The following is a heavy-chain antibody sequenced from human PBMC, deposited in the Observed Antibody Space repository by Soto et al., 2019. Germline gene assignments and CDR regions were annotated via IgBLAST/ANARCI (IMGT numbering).Heavy chain of an antibody. D-gene: IGHD3-3*01. Sequence: KGLEWVAVISYDGGNKYYADSVKGRFTISRDNSENRLDLKMYSLRAEDTAVYYGAGDSNYFFFFQAEDGIRDTVPVSAFLLNRSSDL. CDR3: AGDSNYFFFFQAEDGIRDTVPVSAFLLNRSSDL. V-gene: IGHV3-30-3*01. J-gene: IGHJ2*01. CDR2: ISYDGGNK.